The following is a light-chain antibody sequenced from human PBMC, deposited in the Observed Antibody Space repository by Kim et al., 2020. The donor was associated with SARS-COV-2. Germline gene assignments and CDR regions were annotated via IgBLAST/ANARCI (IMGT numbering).Light chain of an antibody. Sequence: GQSVTISCTETSSDIGTYKYVSWYQQHPGKAPILVIYDVNERPSGVPDRFSGSMSGNTASLTISGLQADDEAGYYCCSYAGTYIWLFGGGTQLTVL. J-gene: IGLJ3*02. CDR2: DVN. CDR3: CSYAGTYIWL. V-gene: IGLV2-11*03. CDR1: SSDIGTYKY.